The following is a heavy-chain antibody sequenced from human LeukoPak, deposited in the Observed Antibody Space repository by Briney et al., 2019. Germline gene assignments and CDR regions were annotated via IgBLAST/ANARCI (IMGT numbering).Heavy chain of an antibody. J-gene: IGHJ6*02. CDR1: GYTFTSYG. V-gene: IGHV1-18*01. CDR3: AREYCSSPSCYAGAYYYYYGMDV. D-gene: IGHD2-2*01. Sequence: GASVKVSCKASGYTFTSYGISWVRQAPGQGLEWMGWISAYNGNTNYAQKLQGRVTMTTDTSTSTAYMELRSLRSDAPAVYYCAREYCSSPSCYAGAYYYYYGMDVWGQGTTVTVSS. CDR2: ISAYNGNT.